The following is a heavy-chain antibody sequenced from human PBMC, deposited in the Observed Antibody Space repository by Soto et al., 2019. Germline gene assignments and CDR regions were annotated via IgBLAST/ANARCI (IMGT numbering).Heavy chain of an antibody. CDR2: ISAYNGNR. V-gene: IGHV1-18*01. D-gene: IGHD3-3*01. CDR1: GYTFTSYG. J-gene: IGHJ4*02. Sequence: QVQLVQSGAEVKKPGASVKVSCKASGYTFTSYGISWVRQAPGQGLERRGWISAYNGNRNYAQKFPCRVSMTTDTSTTTAYMALRSLRSDDTAVYYCARPRFLEWLFTLDYWGQGTLVTVSS. CDR3: ARPRFLEWLFTLDY.